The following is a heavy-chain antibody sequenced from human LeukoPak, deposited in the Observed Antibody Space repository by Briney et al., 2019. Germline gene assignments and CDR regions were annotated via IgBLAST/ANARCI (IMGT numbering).Heavy chain of an antibody. V-gene: IGHV1-2*04. Sequence: GASVKVSCKASGYTFTAFYMHWVRQAPGQGLEWMGWINPNSGGTNYAQKFQGWVTMTRDTSISTAYMELSRLRSDDTAVYYCARAHYGDYGGYYSDYWGQGTLVTFSS. J-gene: IGHJ4*02. CDR1: GYTFTAFY. CDR2: INPNSGGT. D-gene: IGHD4-17*01. CDR3: ARAHYGDYGGYYSDY.